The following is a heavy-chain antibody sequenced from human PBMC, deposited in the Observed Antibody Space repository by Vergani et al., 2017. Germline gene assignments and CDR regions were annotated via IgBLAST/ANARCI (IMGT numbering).Heavy chain of an antibody. V-gene: IGHV3-11*06. CDR3: AKAANYYYAAGYYFDY. Sequence: QVQLVESGGGLVKPGGSLRLSCAASGFTFGDYYMSWIRQAPGKGLEWVSYISSSSSYTNYADSVKGRFTISRDNAKNSLYLQMNSLRAEDTAVYYCAKAANYYYAAGYYFDYWGQGTLVTVSS. D-gene: IGHD3-10*01. CDR1: GFTFGDYY. J-gene: IGHJ4*02. CDR2: ISSSSSYT.